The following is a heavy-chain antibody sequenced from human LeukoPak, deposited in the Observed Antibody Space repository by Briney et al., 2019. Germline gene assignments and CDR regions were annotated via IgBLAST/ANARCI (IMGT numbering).Heavy chain of an antibody. Sequence: GGSLRLPCAASGFTFSSYAMSWVRQAPGKGLEWVSVIYSGGPTFHADSVKGRFTISRDNSKNTLYLQMNSLRAEDTAVYYCARQRYYYDSSGPYFDYWGQGTLVTVSS. CDR1: GFTFSSYA. D-gene: IGHD3-22*01. J-gene: IGHJ4*02. CDR3: ARQRYYYDSSGPYFDY. V-gene: IGHV3-66*04. CDR2: IYSGGPT.